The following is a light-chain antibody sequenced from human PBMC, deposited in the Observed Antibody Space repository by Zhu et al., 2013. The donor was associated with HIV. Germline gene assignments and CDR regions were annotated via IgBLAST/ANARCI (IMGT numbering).Light chain of an antibody. V-gene: IGKV3-15*01. Sequence: ETVMTQSPATLSVSPGETVSLSCRASQTISHNLAWYQQKRGQPPRLLIYAASTRAPGIPARFSGSGSGTEFTLTISSLQPEDFATYYCQQYHRYPWTFGQGTNVEMK. CDR3: QQYHRYPWT. CDR1: QTISHN. CDR2: AAS. J-gene: IGKJ1*01.